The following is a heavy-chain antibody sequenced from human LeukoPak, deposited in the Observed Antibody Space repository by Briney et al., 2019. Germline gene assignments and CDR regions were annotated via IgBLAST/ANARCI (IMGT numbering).Heavy chain of an antibody. CDR3: ASSGSYRFDY. CDR2: ITASGTAM. J-gene: IGHJ4*02. D-gene: IGHD1-26*01. Sequence: GGSLRLSCAASGFTFSSYSMNWVRQAPGKALEWVSHITASGTAMFYADSVKGRFTISRDNAKNSLYLQMNSLRDEDTAVYYCASSGSYRFDYWGQGTLVTVSS. V-gene: IGHV3-48*02. CDR1: GFTFSSYS.